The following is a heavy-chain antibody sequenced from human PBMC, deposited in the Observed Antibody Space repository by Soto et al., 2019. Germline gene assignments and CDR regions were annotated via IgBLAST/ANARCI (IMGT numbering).Heavy chain of an antibody. CDR1: GGSMSKFY. V-gene: IGHV4-4*07. Sequence: VQVQESGPGLVKPSETLSLTCSVSGGSMSKFYWSWIRKTAGKGLEWMGRVYATGTSDYNPSLRSRIAXXXXXXXXTFSLRLRSVTAADTGVYYCVRDGSKTLRDCFDPWGQGILVTVSS. CDR3: VRDGSKTLRDCFDP. D-gene: IGHD4-17*01. CDR2: VYATGTS. J-gene: IGHJ5*02.